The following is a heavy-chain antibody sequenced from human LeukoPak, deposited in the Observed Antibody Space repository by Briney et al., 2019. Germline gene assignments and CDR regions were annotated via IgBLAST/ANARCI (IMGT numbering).Heavy chain of an antibody. CDR3: ARHPTYYARVRFDP. CDR1: LGSIISSSYY. CDR2: IYYSGSP. D-gene: IGHD3-3*01. V-gene: IGHV4-39*01. J-gene: IGHJ5*02. Sequence: SGTLSLTRTVSLGSIISSSYYWGWIRQPPGKGLEWIGCIYYSGSPYYNTSLKSRVPISVDTSKNHFSLKMRSVTAADTALYYLARHPTYYARVRFDPWGQGTLVTVSS.